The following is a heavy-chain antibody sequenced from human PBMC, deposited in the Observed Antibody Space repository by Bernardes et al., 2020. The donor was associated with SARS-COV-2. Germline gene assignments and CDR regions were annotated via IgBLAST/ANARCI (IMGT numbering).Heavy chain of an antibody. Sequence: GGSLSPSCAAPGFSFGRYGLGWVRQAPGKGLEGVAYITERSERSIYADSVKGRFTISRDNSRDTLYLQLSNLRAEDTAIYYCAREPSRRADLWGQGALVTVSS. CDR1: GFSFGRYG. V-gene: IGHV3-23*01. J-gene: IGHJ5*02. D-gene: IGHD2-2*01. CDR2: ITERSERS. CDR3: AREPSRRADL.